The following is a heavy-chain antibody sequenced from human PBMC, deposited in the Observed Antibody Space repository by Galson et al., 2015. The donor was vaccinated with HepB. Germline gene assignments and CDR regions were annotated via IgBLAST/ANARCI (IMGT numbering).Heavy chain of an antibody. J-gene: IGHJ4*02. CDR1: GFTFSNYG. D-gene: IGHD3-10*01. CDR2: IWYDGTNK. V-gene: IGHV3-33*08. Sequence: SLRLSCAASGFTFSNYGMHWVRQAPGKGLEWVALIWYDGTNKYYADSVKGRFTISRDNSKNTLYLQMNSLRAEDTAVYYCVREFSGLYYFDYWGQGTLVTVSS. CDR3: VREFSGLYYFDY.